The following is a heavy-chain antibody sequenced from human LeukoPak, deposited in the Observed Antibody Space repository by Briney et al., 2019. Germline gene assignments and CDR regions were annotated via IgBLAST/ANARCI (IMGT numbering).Heavy chain of an antibody. CDR1: GFTFSDYS. V-gene: IGHV3-21*01. CDR3: AREGEAARPLDY. CDR2: ISSSSTYI. J-gene: IGHJ4*02. D-gene: IGHD6-6*01. Sequence: PGGSLRLSCAASGFTFSDYSMNWVRQAPGKGLEWVSSISSSSTYIYYADSVKGRFTVSRDNTENSLYLQMNSLRAEDTAVYYCAREGEAARPLDYWGQGTLVTVSS.